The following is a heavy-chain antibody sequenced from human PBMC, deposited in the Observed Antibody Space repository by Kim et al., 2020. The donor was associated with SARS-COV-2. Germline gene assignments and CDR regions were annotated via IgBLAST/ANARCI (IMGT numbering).Heavy chain of an antibody. D-gene: IGHD3-10*01. CDR3: ARFRYYYGSGSYYPYYYGMDV. CDR1: GYTFTGYY. CDR2: INPNSGGT. V-gene: IGHV1-2*02. Sequence: ASVKVSCKASGYTFTGYYMHWVRQAPGQGLEWMGWINPNSGGTNYAQKFQGRVTMTRDTSISTAYMELSRLRSDDTAVYYCARFRYYYGSGSYYPYYYGMDVWGQGTTVTVSS. J-gene: IGHJ6*02.